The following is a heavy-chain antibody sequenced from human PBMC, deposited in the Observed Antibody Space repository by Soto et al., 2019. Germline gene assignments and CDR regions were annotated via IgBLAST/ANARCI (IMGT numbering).Heavy chain of an antibody. D-gene: IGHD3-22*01. Sequence: GGSLRLSCAASGVTFSSYSMNWVRQAPGKGLEWVSSISSTSSYIYYADSVKGRFTISRDNSKNTLYLQMNSLRAEDTAVYYCAKVPDYYDSSGYNYWGQGTLVTVSS. J-gene: IGHJ4*02. CDR1: GVTFSSYS. V-gene: IGHV3-21*04. CDR3: AKVPDYYDSSGYNY. CDR2: ISSTSSYI.